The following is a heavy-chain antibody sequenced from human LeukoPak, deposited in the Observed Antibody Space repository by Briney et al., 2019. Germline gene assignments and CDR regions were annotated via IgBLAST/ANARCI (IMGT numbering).Heavy chain of an antibody. Sequence: ASVKVSCKASGYTFTDYAIHWVRQAPGQRLEWMGWINAGNGDTKYSQKFQGRVTITRDTYASIVYMELSSLISEDTALYSCARGSTSDWPFDYWGQGTRVTVSS. CDR3: ARGSTSDWPFDY. D-gene: IGHD2-2*01. V-gene: IGHV1-3*01. CDR1: GYTFTDYA. CDR2: INAGNGDT. J-gene: IGHJ4*02.